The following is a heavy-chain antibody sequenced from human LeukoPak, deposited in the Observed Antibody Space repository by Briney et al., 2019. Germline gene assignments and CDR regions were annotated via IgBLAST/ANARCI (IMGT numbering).Heavy chain of an antibody. V-gene: IGHV4-34*01. J-gene: IGHJ4*02. CDR2: INHSGST. D-gene: IGHD4-17*01. CDR1: GFTFSSYA. CDR3: ARLRHDYGDYCLDY. Sequence: LRLSCAASGFTFSSYAMHWVRQAPGKGLEWIGEINHSGSTNYNPSLKSRVTISVDTSKNQFSLKLSSVTAADTAVYYCARLRHDYGDYCLDYWGQGTLVTVSS.